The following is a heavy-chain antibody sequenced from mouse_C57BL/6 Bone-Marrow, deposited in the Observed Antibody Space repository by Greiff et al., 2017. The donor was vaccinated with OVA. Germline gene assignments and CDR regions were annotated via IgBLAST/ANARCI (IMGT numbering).Heavy chain of an antibody. D-gene: IGHD2-12*01. Sequence: VQLQQSGAELVRPGTSEKVSCKASGYAFTNYLIEWVKQRPGQGLEWIGVINPGSGGTNYNEKFKGKATLTADKYSSTAYMQLSSLTSEDSAVYFCARQYAPYSNWGQGTTLTVSS. CDR2: INPGSGGT. V-gene: IGHV1-54*01. J-gene: IGHJ2*01. CDR1: GYAFTNYL. CDR3: ARQYAPYSN.